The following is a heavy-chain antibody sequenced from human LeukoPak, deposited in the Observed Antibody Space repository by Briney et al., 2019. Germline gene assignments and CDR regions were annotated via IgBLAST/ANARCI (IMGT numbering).Heavy chain of an antibody. CDR2: INPISGGT. J-gene: IGHJ4*02. CDR3: ASTGWNDLYYFDF. D-gene: IGHD1-1*01. V-gene: IGHV1-2*02. Sequence: ASVKLSFKAAGSTFTGYYMHWVRQAPGQRLGWLGWINPISGGTNYAQKFPGRVTMTRETSNSTAYMELNRLRSDGTAVYYCASTGWNDLYYFDFWGQGTLVTVSS. CDR1: GSTFTGYY.